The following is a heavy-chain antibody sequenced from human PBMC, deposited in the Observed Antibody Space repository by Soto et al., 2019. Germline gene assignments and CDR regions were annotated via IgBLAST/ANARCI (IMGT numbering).Heavy chain of an antibody. CDR2: IYYSGTT. CDR3: ARYVWGTYRSLDY. CDR1: GGSITSGGWY. V-gene: IGHV4-31*03. Sequence: QVQLQESGPGLVKPSQTLSLTCTVSGGSITSGGWYWSWIRQHPGKGLEWIGYIYYSGTTYYNASLKSRVTMSVDTSKNQFSLTLSSVTAADTAVYYCARYVWGTYRSLDYWGQGTLGTGSS. D-gene: IGHD3-16*02. J-gene: IGHJ4*02.